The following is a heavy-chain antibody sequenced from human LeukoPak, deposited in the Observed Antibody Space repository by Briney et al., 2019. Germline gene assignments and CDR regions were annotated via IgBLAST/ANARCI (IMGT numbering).Heavy chain of an antibody. CDR2: ISWNSGSI. V-gene: IGHV3-9*01. J-gene: IGHJ4*02. D-gene: IGHD6-13*01. CDR3: AKDSEIAAAGLNFDY. CDR1: GFTFDDYA. Sequence: GGSLRLSCAASGFTFDDYAMHWVRQAPGKGLEGFSGISWNSGSIGYADSVKGRFTISRDNAKNSLYLQMNSLRAEDTALYYCAKDSEIAAAGLNFDYWGQGTLVTVSS.